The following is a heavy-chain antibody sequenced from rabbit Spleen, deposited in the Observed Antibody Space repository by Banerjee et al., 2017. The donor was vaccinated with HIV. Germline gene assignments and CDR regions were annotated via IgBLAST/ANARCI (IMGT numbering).Heavy chain of an antibody. J-gene: IGHJ4*01. CDR3: AWEPIWEFNL. Sequence: QSLEESGGDLVKPGASLTLTCTASGIDFSRDYYMCWVRQAPGKGLEWIGCIDTGNSITWYGSWVNGRFPISKTSSTTVTLQMTRLTAADTATYFCAWEPIWEFNLWGQGTLVTVS. CDR1: GIDFSRDYY. V-gene: IGHV1S40*01. D-gene: IGHD3-1*01. CDR2: IDTGNSIT.